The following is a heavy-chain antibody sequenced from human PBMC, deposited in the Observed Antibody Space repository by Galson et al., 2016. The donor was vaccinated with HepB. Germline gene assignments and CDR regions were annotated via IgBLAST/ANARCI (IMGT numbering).Heavy chain of an antibody. CDR2: ISASNGDT. CDR3: AREYYDVLTGYYFDY. J-gene: IGHJ4*02. D-gene: IGHD3-9*01. Sequence: SVKVSCKASGYTFNTHDINWMRQAPGQGLEWMGWISASNGDTNFAQKFQGRVTMTTETPTRTAYLELRSLRSDDTAIYYCAREYYDVLTGYYFDYWGQGTLVTVSS. V-gene: IGHV1-18*01. CDR1: GYTFNTHD.